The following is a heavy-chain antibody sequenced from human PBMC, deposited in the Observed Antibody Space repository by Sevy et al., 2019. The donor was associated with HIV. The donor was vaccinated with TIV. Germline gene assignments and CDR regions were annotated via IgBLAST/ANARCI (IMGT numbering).Heavy chain of an antibody. Sequence: SETLSLTCTVSGGSISSSSYYWGWIRQPPGKGLEWIGSIYYSGSTYYNPSLKSRVTISVDTSKNQFSLTLSSVTAADTAVYYCARLSGVEYYYYYMDVWGKGTTVTVSS. CDR1: GGSISSSSYY. CDR2: IYYSGST. D-gene: IGHD3-3*01. J-gene: IGHJ6*03. CDR3: ARLSGVEYYYYYMDV. V-gene: IGHV4-39*01.